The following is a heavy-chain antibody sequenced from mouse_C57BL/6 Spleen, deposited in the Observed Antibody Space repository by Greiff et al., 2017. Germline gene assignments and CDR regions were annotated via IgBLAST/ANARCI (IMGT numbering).Heavy chain of an antibody. CDR1: GFTFSDYG. V-gene: IGHV5-17*01. CDR3: ATGYDYGDYYAMDY. CDR2: ISSGSSTI. J-gene: IGHJ4*01. D-gene: IGHD2-4*01. Sequence: DVKLVESGGGLVKPGGSLKLSCAASGFTFSDYGMHWVRQAPEKGLEWVAYISSGSSTIYYADTVKGRFTISRDNAKNTLFLQMTSLRSEDTAMYYCATGYDYGDYYAMDYWGQGTSVTVSS.